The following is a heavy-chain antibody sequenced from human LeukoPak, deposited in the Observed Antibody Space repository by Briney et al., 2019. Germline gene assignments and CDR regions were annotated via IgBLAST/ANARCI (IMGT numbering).Heavy chain of an antibody. CDR2: IKQAGSEK. Sequence: PGGSLRLSCASSGFTFSRYWMSWVRQAPGKGLEWVANIKQAGSEKYYVDSVKDRFTISRDNANNSLYLQMNSLRAEDTAVYYCARGHWLDSFDYWGQGTLVTVSS. CDR3: ARGHWLDSFDY. V-gene: IGHV3-7*01. J-gene: IGHJ4*02. CDR1: GFTFSRYW. D-gene: IGHD6-19*01.